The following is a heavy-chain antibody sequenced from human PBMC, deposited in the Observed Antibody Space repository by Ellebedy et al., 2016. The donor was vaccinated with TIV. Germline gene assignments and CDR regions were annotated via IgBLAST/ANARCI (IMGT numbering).Heavy chain of an antibody. CDR3: VRGSGYCTSNTYSDN. CDR1: GFTFRYYW. V-gene: IGHV3-7*03. Sequence: GESLKISCAASGFTFRYYWMSWVRQAPGQGLEWLANIKQAGSDKNYMDSVKGRFSISRDNSKNSLYLQMDSLTAEDTAGYYCVRGSGYCTSNTYSDNWGQGTLVTVSS. J-gene: IGHJ4*02. CDR2: IKQAGSDK. D-gene: IGHD2-2*03.